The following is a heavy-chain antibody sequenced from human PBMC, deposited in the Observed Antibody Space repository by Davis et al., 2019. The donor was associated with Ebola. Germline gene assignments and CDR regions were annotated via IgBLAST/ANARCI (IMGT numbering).Heavy chain of an antibody. CDR1: GFTFSSYW. V-gene: IGHV3-15*01. D-gene: IGHD6-6*01. Sequence: GGSLRLSCAASGFTFSSYWMSWVRQAPGKGLEWVGRIKSKTDGGTTDYAAPVKGRFTISRDDSKNTLYLQMNSLKTEDTAVYYCTAYSSSSVVFFDYWGQGTLVTVSS. J-gene: IGHJ4*02. CDR2: IKSKTDGGTT. CDR3: TAYSSSSVVFFDY.